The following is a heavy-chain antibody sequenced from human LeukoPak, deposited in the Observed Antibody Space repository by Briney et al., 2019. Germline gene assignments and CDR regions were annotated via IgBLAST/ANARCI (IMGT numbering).Heavy chain of an antibody. CDR1: GYTFTSYG. J-gene: IGHJ4*02. Sequence: ASVKVSCKASGYTFTSYGISWVRQAPGQGLEWMGWISAYNGNTNYAQKLQGRVTMTTDTSTSTANMELRSLRSDDTAVYYCARARFATVTPGSIDYWGQGTLVTVSS. CDR2: ISAYNGNT. V-gene: IGHV1-18*01. D-gene: IGHD4-11*01. CDR3: ARARFATVTPGSIDY.